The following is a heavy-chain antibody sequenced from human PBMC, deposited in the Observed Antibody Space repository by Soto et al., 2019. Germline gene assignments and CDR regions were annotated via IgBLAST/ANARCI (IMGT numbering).Heavy chain of an antibody. CDR1: GYTFTSYG. D-gene: IGHD3-3*01. CDR3: ARGVLRFLEWLPPGWFDP. CDR2: ISAYNGNT. V-gene: IGHV1-18*01. J-gene: IGHJ5*02. Sequence: ASVKVSCKASGYTFTSYGISWVRQAPGQGLEWMGWISAYNGNTNYAQKLQGRVTMTTDTSTSTAYMELRSLRSDDTALYYCARGVLRFLEWLPPGWFDPWGQGTLVTVSS.